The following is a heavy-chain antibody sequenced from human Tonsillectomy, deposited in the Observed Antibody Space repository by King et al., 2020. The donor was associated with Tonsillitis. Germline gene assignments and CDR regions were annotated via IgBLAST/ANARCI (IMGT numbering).Heavy chain of an antibody. CDR3: ARSIGPAATDSYFDY. V-gene: IGHV3-33*08. Sequence: VQLVESGGGVAQPGRSLRLSCAASGFTFRSYGMHWVRQAPGKGLEWVALIWYDGSNKYFADSVKGRFTISRDNSQNTLYLQMDSLRAEDTAVYYCARSIGPAATDSYFDYWGQGTLVSVSS. D-gene: IGHD2-2*01. CDR1: GFTFRSYG. CDR2: IWYDGSNK. J-gene: IGHJ4*02.